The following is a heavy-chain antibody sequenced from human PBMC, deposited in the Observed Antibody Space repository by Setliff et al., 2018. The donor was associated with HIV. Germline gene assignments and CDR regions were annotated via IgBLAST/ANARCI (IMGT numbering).Heavy chain of an antibody. J-gene: IGHJ6*02. CDR2: ISHSGNT. CDR1: GDSIDTHY. V-gene: IGHV4-59*11. D-gene: IGHD3-10*01. Sequence: SETLSLTCTVSGDSIDTHYWSWIRQPPGKGLEWIGCISHSGNTNFNPSLNSRVTISLDTSKNQFSLKLSSVTAADTAVYYCARVRGRYYYHYAMDVWGQGTTVTVSS. CDR3: ARVRGRYYYHYAMDV.